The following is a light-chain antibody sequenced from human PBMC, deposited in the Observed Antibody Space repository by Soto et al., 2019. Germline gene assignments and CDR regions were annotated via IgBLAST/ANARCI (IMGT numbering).Light chain of an antibody. J-gene: IGLJ2*01. V-gene: IGLV2-23*01. CDR2: EDN. CDR1: SSDVGSYNL. Sequence: QSVLTQPASVSGSPGQSITISCTRTSSDVGSYNLVSWYQHHPGKAPKFIIYEDNKRPSGVSNRFSGSKSGNTASLTISGLQAEDEADYYCCAFVRSNALLFGGGTQLTVL. CDR3: CAFVRSNALL.